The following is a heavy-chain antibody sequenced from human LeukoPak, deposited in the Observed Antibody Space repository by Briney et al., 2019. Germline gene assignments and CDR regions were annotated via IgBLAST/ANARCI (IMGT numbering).Heavy chain of an antibody. CDR3: ASSGWYEGGID. V-gene: IGHV4-59*01. CDR2: IYYSGTA. D-gene: IGHD6-19*01. Sequence: SETLSLTCTVSGGSISNYYWSWIRQPPGKGLEWIGHIYYSGTANYNPSLKSRVTISVDTSKNQFSLKLTSVTTADTAVYYCASSGWYEGGIDWGQGTLVTVSS. J-gene: IGHJ4*02. CDR1: GGSISNYY.